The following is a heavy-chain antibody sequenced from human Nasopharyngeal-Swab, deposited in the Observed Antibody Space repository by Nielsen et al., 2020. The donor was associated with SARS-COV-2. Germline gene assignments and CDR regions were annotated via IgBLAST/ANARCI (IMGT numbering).Heavy chain of an antibody. J-gene: IGHJ5*02. CDR1: GFTFSSYA. CDR2: ISSNGGST. V-gene: IGHV3-64*01. D-gene: IGHD1-1*01. CDR3: AREPHWNDVPVVNWFDP. Sequence: GGSLRLSCAASGFTFSSYAMHWVRQAPGKGLEYVSAISSNGGSTYYANSVKGRFTISRDNSKNTLYLQMGSLRAEDMAVYYCAREPHWNDVPVVNWFDPWGQGTLVTVSS.